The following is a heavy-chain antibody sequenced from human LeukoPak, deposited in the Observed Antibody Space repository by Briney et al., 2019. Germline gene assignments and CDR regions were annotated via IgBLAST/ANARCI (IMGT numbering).Heavy chain of an antibody. CDR2: MNPNSGNT. CDR1: GYTFTSYD. CDR3: ARGPKWELLYYFDY. Sequence: ASVKVSCKASGYTFTSYDINGVRQATGQGLEGRGWMNPNSGNTGYAQKFQGRVTMTRNTPISTAYMELSSLRSEDTAVYYCARGPKWELLYYFDYWGQGTLVTVSS. J-gene: IGHJ4*02. D-gene: IGHD1-26*01. V-gene: IGHV1-8*01.